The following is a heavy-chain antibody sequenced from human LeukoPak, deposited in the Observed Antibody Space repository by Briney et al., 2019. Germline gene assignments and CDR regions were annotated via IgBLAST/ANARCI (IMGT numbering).Heavy chain of an antibody. V-gene: IGHV1-18*01. CDR3: ARETVGDTMGDVDY. CDR2: ISAYNGNT. CDR1: GYTFTSYG. J-gene: IGHJ4*02. D-gene: IGHD1-26*01. Sequence: ASVKVSCKASGYTFTSYGISWVRQAPGQGLEWMGWISAYNGNTNYAQKLQGRVTMNTDTSTSTAYMELRSLRSDDTAVYYCARETVGDTMGDVDYWGQGTLVNVSS.